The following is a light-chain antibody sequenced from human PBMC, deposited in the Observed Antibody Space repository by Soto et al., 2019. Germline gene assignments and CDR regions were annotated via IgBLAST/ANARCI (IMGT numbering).Light chain of an antibody. CDR3: SSYAGSNNLV. J-gene: IGLJ3*02. CDR1: SSDVGGYNY. CDR2: EVN. V-gene: IGLV2-8*01. Sequence: QSALTQPPSASGSPGQSVTISCTGTSSDVGGYNYVSWYQQHPGKAPKLMIYEVNKRPSGVLDRFSGSKSGNTASLTVSGLQAEDEADYYCSSYAGSNNLVFGGRTKITVL.